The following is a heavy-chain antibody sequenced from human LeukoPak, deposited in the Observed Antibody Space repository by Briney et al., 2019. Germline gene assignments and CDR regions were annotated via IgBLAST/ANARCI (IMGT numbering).Heavy chain of an antibody. CDR3: ARIVGATRVMDY. Sequence: GSLRLSCAASGFTFSSYAMHWVRPAPGKGLGGVAVISYDGSNKYYADSVKGRFTISRDNSKNTLYLQMNSLRAEDTAVYYCARIVGATRVMDYWGQGTLVTVSS. V-gene: IGHV3-30*01. CDR1: GFTFSSYA. J-gene: IGHJ4*02. D-gene: IGHD1-26*01. CDR2: ISYDGSNK.